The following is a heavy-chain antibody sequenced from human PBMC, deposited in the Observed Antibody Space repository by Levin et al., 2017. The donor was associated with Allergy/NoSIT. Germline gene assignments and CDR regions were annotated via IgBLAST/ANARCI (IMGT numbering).Heavy chain of an antibody. CDR1: GFTVSSNY. V-gene: IGHV3-53*01. CDR2: IYSGGST. CDR3: ARDVYDMGAFDI. J-gene: IGHJ3*02. Sequence: SCAASGFTVSSNYMSWVRQAPGKGLEWVSVIYSGGSTYYADSVKGRFTISRDNFKNTLYLQMNSLRAEDTAVYYCARDVYDMGAFDIWGQGTMVTVSS. D-gene: IGHD3-22*01.